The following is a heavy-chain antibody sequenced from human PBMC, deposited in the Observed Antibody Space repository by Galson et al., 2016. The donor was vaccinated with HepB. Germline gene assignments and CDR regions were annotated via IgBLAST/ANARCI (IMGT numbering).Heavy chain of an antibody. CDR1: GFIFSKYT. J-gene: IGHJ4*02. CDR2: ISYNGGTT. CDR3: VRQPTYGYPFDY. D-gene: IGHD5-18*01. Sequence: SLRLSCAAPGFIFSKYTMHWVRKAPGKGLQYVAGISYNGGTTHYADSVKGRLTISRDNSRNTLYLQMSSLRVEDTSVYFCVRQPTYGYPFDYWGQGTLVTVSS. V-gene: IGHV3-64D*08.